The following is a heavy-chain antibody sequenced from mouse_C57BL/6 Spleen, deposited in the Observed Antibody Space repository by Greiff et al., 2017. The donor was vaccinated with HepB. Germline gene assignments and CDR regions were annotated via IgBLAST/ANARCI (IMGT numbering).Heavy chain of an antibody. CDR1: GYTFTSYW. D-gene: IGHD1-1*01. J-gene: IGHJ4*01. Sequence: QVQLKQPGAELVRPGTSVKLSCKASGYTFTSYWMHWVKQRPGQGLEWIGVIDPSDSYTNYNQKFKGKATLTVDTSSSTAYMQLSSLTSEDSAVYYCARSLYYYGSNYAMDYWGQGTSVTVSS. CDR3: ARSLYYYGSNYAMDY. CDR2: IDPSDSYT. V-gene: IGHV1-59*01.